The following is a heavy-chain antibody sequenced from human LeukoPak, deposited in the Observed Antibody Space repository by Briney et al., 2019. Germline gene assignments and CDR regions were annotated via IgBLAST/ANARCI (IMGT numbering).Heavy chain of an antibody. V-gene: IGHV4-59*01. CDR1: GGSISSYY. J-gene: IGHJ6*02. CDR2: IYYSGST. Sequence: PSETLSLTCTVSGGSISSYYWSWLRQPPGKGLEWIGYIYYSGSTNYNPSLKSRVTISVDTSKNQFSLKLSSVTAADTAVYYCARAYYYYYGMDVWGQGTTATVSS. CDR3: ARAYYYYYGMDV.